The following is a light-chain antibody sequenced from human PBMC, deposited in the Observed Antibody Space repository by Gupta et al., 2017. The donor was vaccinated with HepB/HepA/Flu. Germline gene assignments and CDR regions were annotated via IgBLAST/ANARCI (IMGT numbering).Light chain of an antibody. Sequence: QSPPTHPRSASVSPVLSVTISCTGTSSDVGVYNSVSWYQQNPGKAPKLMIYDVTKRPSGVPDRFSASKSGNTASLTISGLQAEDEADYYCCSYVGSYTWVFGGGTKLTVL. J-gene: IGLJ3*02. CDR2: DVT. CDR1: SSDVGVYNS. CDR3: CSYVGSYTWV. V-gene: IGLV2-11*01.